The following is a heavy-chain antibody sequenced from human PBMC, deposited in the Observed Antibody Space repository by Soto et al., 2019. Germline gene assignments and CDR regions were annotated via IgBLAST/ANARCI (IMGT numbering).Heavy chain of an antibody. CDR3: ARGGGVNWNYLDY. CDR1: GYTFTSYG. CDR2: ISAYNGNT. Sequence: QVQLVQSGAEVKKPGASVKVSCKASGYTFTSYGISWVRQAPGQGLEWMGWISAYNGNTNYAQKLQGRVTMTTDPSMRTAYMGLRSLSSDATAVYDCARGGGVNWNYLDYWGQGTLVTVSS. V-gene: IGHV1-18*01. J-gene: IGHJ4*02. D-gene: IGHD1-1*01.